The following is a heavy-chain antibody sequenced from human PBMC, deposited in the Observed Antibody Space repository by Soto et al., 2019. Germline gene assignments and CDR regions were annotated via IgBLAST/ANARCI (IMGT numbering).Heavy chain of an antibody. J-gene: IGHJ4*02. CDR2: IYYSGST. CDR1: GGSISSSSYY. CDR3: ARGPSGDKVDY. V-gene: IGHV4-31*03. D-gene: IGHD7-27*01. Sequence: TSETLSLTCTVSGGSISSSSYYWGWIRQHPGKGLEWIGYIYYSGSTYYNPSLKSRVTISVDTSKNQFSLKLRSVSAADTAVYYCARGPSGDKVDYWGQGTLVTVS.